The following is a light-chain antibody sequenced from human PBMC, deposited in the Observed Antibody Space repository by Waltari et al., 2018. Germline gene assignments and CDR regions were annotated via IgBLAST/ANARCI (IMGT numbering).Light chain of an antibody. CDR3: QVWDSGSDHQV. Sequence: SYVLTQPPSVSVAPGKTATITCGGDNIGSKDVHWYQHKAGQAPGLVMYYDAHRPSGGPERFSGSNSENTATLTIRLVEAGDEADYYCQVWDSGSDHQVFGGGTKLTVL. CDR2: YDA. V-gene: IGLV3-21*04. CDR1: NIGSKD. J-gene: IGLJ2*01.